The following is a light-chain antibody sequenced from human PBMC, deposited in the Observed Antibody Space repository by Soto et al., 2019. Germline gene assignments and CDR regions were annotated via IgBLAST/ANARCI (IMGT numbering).Light chain of an antibody. J-gene: IGKJ1*01. V-gene: IGKV3-20*01. CDR2: GAS. CDR1: QSVTSSY. Sequence: EIVLTQFPGTLSLYPGERATLSCRASQSVTSSYLAWYQEKPGQAPRLLIYGASSRATGIPDRFSGSGSGTDFTLTISRLEPEDFAVYYCQHYGSSPPTWTFGQGTKVDIK. CDR3: QHYGSSPPTWT.